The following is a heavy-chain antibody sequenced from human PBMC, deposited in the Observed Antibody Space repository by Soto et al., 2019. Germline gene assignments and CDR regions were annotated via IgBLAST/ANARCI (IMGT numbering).Heavy chain of an antibody. CDR3: ARAGAAGSAVGAFDI. D-gene: IGHD6-13*01. CDR1: GFTFSSYW. J-gene: IGHJ3*02. V-gene: IGHV3-7*05. CDR2: IKQDGSEK. Sequence: GGFLRLSCAASGFTFSSYWMSWVRQAPGKGLEWVANIKQDGSEKYYVDSVKGRFTISRDNAKNSLYLQMNSLRAEDTAVYYCARAGAAGSAVGAFDIWGQGTMVTVSS.